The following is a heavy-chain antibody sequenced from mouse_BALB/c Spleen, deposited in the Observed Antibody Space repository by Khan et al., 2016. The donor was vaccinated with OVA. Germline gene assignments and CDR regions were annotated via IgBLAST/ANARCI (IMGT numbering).Heavy chain of an antibody. CDR2: INTYTGEP. CDR3: ARRGWLPLYAMDY. CDR1: GYTFTNFG. V-gene: IGHV9-3-1*01. Sequence: QIQLVQSGPELKKPGETVKISCKASGYTFTNFGMNWVKQAPGKGLKWMGWINTYTGEPTYADDFKGRFAFSLETSASTAYLQINTLKHEDTATYFCARRGWLPLYAMDYWDQGTSVTVSS. J-gene: IGHJ4*01. D-gene: IGHD2-3*01.